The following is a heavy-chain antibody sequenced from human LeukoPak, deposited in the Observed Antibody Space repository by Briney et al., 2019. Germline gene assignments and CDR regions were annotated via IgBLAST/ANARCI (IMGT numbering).Heavy chain of an antibody. CDR1: GASISSRSYY. CDR2: IYYSGAT. CDR3: ASPRIQLDNWFDP. D-gene: IGHD5-18*01. V-gene: IGHV4-39*07. Sequence: SETLSLTCSVSGASISSRSYYWGWIRQSPGKGLEWIGNIYYSGATYYTPSLQSRLTMSVDTSQNQFSMRLTSLTAADTAVYYCASPRIQLDNWFDPWGQGTLVTVSS. J-gene: IGHJ5*02.